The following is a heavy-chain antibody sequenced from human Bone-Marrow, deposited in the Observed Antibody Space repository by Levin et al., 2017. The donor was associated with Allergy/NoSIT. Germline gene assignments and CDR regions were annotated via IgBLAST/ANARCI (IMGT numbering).Heavy chain of an antibody. CDR1: GDSVSSNSAA. CDR2: TYYRSKWYN. Sequence: SQTLSLPCAISGDSVSSNSAAWNWIRQSPSRGLEWLGRTYYRSKWYNDYAVSVKSRITINPDTSKNQFSLQLNSVTPEDTAVYYCARAPYNWNDAVYYYYYYMDVWGKGTTVTVSS. J-gene: IGHJ6*03. CDR3: ARAPYNWNDAVYYYYYYMDV. D-gene: IGHD1-1*01. V-gene: IGHV6-1*01.